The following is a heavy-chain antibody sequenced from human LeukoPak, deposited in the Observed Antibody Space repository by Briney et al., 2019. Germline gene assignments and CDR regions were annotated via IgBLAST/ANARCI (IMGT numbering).Heavy chain of an antibody. CDR2: IYSGGGT. J-gene: IGHJ4*02. V-gene: IGHV4-39*01. CDR1: GGSIGRSSYY. D-gene: IGHD6-13*01. Sequence: PSETLSLTCSVSGGSIGRSSYYWGWTRQPPGKGLEWIGSIYSGGGTYYNPSLKSRVTISVDTSRNQFSLKLGSVTAADTAVYYCARHGSIATGAFTYWGRGTLVTVSS. CDR3: ARHGSIATGAFTY.